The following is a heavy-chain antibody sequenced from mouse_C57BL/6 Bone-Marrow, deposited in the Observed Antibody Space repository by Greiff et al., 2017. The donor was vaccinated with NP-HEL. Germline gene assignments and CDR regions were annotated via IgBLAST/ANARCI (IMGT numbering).Heavy chain of an antibody. CDR1: GFTFSSYA. CDR2: ISDGGSYT. Sequence: DVKLVESGGDLVKPGGSLKLSCAASGFTFSSYAMSWVRQTPEKRLEWVATISDGGSYTYYPDNVKGRFTISRDNAKNNLYLQMSHLKSEDTAMYYCARDLLWLWYFDVWGTGTTVTVSS. J-gene: IGHJ1*03. V-gene: IGHV5-4*01. CDR3: ARDLLWLWYFDV. D-gene: IGHD2-1*01.